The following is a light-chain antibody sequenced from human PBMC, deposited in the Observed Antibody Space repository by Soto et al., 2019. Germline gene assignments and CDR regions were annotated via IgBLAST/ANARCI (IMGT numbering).Light chain of an antibody. Sequence: DIVMTQSPDSLAVSLGERATINCKSSQSILSSSNNKNYLAWYQQKPGLPPRLLIYWASTRESGVPDRFSGSGSGTDFTLTITSLQAEDVAVYYCQQYYSTPYSLGQGTKLEIK. CDR1: QSILSSSNNKNY. CDR2: WAS. J-gene: IGKJ2*03. CDR3: QQYYSTPYS. V-gene: IGKV4-1*01.